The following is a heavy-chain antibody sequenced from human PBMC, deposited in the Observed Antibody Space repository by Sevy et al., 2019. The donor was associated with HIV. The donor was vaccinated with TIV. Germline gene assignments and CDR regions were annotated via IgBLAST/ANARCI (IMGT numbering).Heavy chain of an antibody. CDR3: ARDQGGSYSYDNWFDP. V-gene: IGHV3-21*01. CDR1: GFTFSSYS. D-gene: IGHD2-15*01. J-gene: IGHJ5*02. Sequence: GGSLRLSCAASGFTFSSYSMNWVRQAPGKGLEWVSSISSSSSYIYYADSVKGRFTISRDNAKNSLYLQMNSLRAEDTAVYYCARDQGGSYSYDNWFDPWGQGTLGTVSS. CDR2: ISSSSSYI.